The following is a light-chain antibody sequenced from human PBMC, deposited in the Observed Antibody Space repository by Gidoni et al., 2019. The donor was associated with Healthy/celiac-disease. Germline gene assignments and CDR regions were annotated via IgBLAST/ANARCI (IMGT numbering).Light chain of an antibody. CDR3: QQRSNWPGT. J-gene: IGKJ2*02. V-gene: IGKV3-11*01. Sequence: EIVLTQSPATLSLSPGERATLSCRASQSVSSYLAWYQQKPGQAPRLLIYDASTRATGIPARFSGSGSGTDFTLTISSLEPEDFAVYYCQQRSNWPGTFGQXTKLEIK. CDR2: DAS. CDR1: QSVSSY.